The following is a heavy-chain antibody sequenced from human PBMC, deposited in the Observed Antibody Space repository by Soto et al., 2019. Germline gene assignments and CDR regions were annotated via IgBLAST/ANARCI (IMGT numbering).Heavy chain of an antibody. CDR2: ISYDGSNI. CDR1: GFTFSSYG. J-gene: IGHJ6*02. D-gene: IGHD5-18*01. Sequence: VGSLRLSCAASGFTFSSYGMHWVGQAPGKGLEWVAVISYDGSNIYYADSVKGRFTISRDNSKNTLYLQMNSLRAEDTAVYYCAKEKGSYGYLYYYGMDVWGQGTTVTVS. V-gene: IGHV3-30*18. CDR3: AKEKGSYGYLYYYGMDV.